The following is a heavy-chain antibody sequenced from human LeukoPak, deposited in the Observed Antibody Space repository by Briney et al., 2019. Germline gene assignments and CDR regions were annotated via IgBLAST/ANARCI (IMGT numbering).Heavy chain of an antibody. D-gene: IGHD6-19*01. CDR1: GGSISSGGYY. CDR3: ARLGSSGYYSFDY. J-gene: IGHJ4*02. V-gene: IGHV4-30-2*01. CDR2: IYHSGST. Sequence: SETLSLTCTVSGGSISSGGYYWSWIRQPPGKGLEWIGYIYHSGSTYYNPSLESRVTISVGTSKNQFSLKLRSVTAADTAVYYCARLGSSGYYSFDYWGQGTLVTVSS.